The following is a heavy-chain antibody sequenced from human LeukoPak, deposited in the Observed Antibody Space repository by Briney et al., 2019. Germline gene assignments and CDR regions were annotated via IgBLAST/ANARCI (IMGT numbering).Heavy chain of an antibody. CDR2: IYSGGST. CDR1: GFTFSSYE. V-gene: IGHV3-66*01. CDR3: ARAHRHLSSSWFFDY. J-gene: IGHJ4*02. Sequence: GGSLRLSCAASGFTFSSYEMNWVRQAPGKGLEWVSVIYSGGSTYYADSVKGRFTISRDNSKNTLYLQMNGLRAEDTAVYYCARAHRHLSSSWFFDYWGQGTLVTVSS. D-gene: IGHD6-13*01.